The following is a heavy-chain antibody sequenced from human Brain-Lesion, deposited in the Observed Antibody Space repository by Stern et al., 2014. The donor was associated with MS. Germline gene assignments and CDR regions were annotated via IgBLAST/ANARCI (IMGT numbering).Heavy chain of an antibody. CDR2: SKEDGTEK. V-gene: IGHV3-7*01. CDR3: ARVYNTIYGIVTQRGSGMDV. D-gene: IGHD3-3*01. CDR1: GFTFGNYW. J-gene: IGHJ6*02. Sequence: EVQLEESGGGLVQPGGSLTISCTAAGFTFGNYWMTWVRQAPGKGLEWGANSKEDGTEKNYVDSVKGRFTISRDNARNSLYLQMNSLRVEDTALYYCARVYNTIYGIVTQRGSGMDVWGQGTTVIVSS.